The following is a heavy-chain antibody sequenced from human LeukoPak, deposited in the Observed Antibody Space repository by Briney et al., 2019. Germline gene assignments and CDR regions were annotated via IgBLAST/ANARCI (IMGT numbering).Heavy chain of an antibody. D-gene: IGHD3-10*01. CDR2: ISSSSSYI. CDR3: ARESGGYFDY. Sequence: PGGSLRLSCAASGFTVSSNYMSWVRQAPGKGLEWVSSISSSSSYIYYADSVKGRFTISRDNAKNSLYLQMNSLRAEDTAVYYCARESGGYFDYWGQGTLVTVS. V-gene: IGHV3-21*01. CDR1: GFTVSSNY. J-gene: IGHJ4*02.